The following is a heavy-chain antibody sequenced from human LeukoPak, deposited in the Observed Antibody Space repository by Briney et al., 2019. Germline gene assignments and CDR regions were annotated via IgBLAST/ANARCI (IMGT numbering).Heavy chain of an antibody. CDR2: INRDASEK. J-gene: IGHJ3*02. Sequence: PGGSLRLSCAASGFTFSTSWMTWVRQAPGKGLEWVAKINRDASEKYYVDSVKGRFTISRDNAKNSLYLLLNSLRAEDAAVYHCARDATPYDSSGYYDAIDIWGQGTMVTVSS. D-gene: IGHD3-22*01. CDR1: GFTFSTSW. V-gene: IGHV3-7*01. CDR3: ARDATPYDSSGYYDAIDI.